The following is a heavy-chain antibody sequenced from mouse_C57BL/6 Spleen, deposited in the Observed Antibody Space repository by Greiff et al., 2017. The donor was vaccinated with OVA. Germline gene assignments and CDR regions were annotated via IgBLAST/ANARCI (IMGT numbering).Heavy chain of an antibody. Sequence: EVQLVESGPELVKPGASVKIPCKASGYTFTDYNMDWVKQSHGKSLEWIGDINPNNGGTIYNQKFKGKATLTVDTSSSTAYMELRSLTSEDTAVYYCARSDVNHVYYFDYWGPGTTLTVSS. V-gene: IGHV1-18*01. CDR3: ARSDVNHVYYFDY. CDR2: INPNNGGT. CDR1: GYTFTDYN. J-gene: IGHJ2*01.